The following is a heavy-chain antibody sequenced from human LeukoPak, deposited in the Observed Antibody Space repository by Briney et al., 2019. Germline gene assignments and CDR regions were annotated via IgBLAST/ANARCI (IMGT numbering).Heavy chain of an antibody. V-gene: IGHV3-23*01. J-gene: IGHJ6*02. D-gene: IGHD2-21*01. CDR3: AKALMIGAYYYYGMDV. CDR1: GFTFSSYS. CDR2: ISGSGGST. Sequence: GSLRLSCAASGFTFSSYSMNWVRQAPGKGLEWVSAISGSGGSTYYADSVKGRFTISRDNSKNTLYLQMNSLRAEDTAVYYCAKALMIGAYYYYGMDVWGQGTTVTVSS.